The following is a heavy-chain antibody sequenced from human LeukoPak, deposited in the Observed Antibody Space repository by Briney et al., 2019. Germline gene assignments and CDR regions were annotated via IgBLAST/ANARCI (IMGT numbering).Heavy chain of an antibody. J-gene: IGHJ5*02. Sequence: ASVKVSCKASGGTFSSYAISWVRQAPGQGLEWMGGIIPIFGTANYAQKFQGRVTITADESTSTAYKELSSLRSEDTAVYYCARVISWSGSYYKVENGCDPWGQGTLVTVSS. CDR1: GGTFSSYA. CDR3: ARVISWSGSYYKVENGCDP. V-gene: IGHV1-69*13. CDR2: IIPIFGTA. D-gene: IGHD3-10*01.